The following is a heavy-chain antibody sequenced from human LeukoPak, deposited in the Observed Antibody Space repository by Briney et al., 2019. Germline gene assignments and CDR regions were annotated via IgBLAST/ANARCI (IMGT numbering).Heavy chain of an antibody. Sequence: PSETLSLTCTVSGGSISSSSYYWGWIRQPPGKGLEWIGRIYTSGSTNYNPSLKSRVTISVDTSKNQFSLKLSSVTAADTAVYYCARLVRGVTRNYFDYWGQGTLVTVSS. V-gene: IGHV4-39*07. J-gene: IGHJ4*02. CDR2: IYTSGST. CDR1: GGSISSSSYY. D-gene: IGHD3-10*01. CDR3: ARLVRGVTRNYFDY.